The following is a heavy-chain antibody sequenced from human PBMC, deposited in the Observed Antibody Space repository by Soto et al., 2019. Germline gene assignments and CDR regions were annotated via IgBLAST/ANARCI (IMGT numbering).Heavy chain of an antibody. CDR3: ARDGDSRTPQLGSPGYYYSFMDV. D-gene: IGHD6-13*01. CDR1: GDTFSNYT. V-gene: IGHV1-69*08. CDR2: FIPILEIP. J-gene: IGHJ6*03. Sequence: QVQLVQSGAEVKKPGSSVKVSCKASGDTFSNYTISWVRQAPGHGLEWMGRFIPILEIPNYAQKFQSRVTLTAHKSTSTADMELSSLRSEDTAVYYCARDGDSRTPQLGSPGYYYSFMDVWGKGTTVTVSS.